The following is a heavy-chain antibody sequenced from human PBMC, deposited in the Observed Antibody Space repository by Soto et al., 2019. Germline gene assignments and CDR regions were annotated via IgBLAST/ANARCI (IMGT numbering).Heavy chain of an antibody. V-gene: IGHV4-39*01. Sequence: QLQLQESGPGLVKPSETLSLPCTVSGGSISSSRYYWGWIRQPPGEGLEWIGSIYYRGSTYDNQSLKGRVTISVGPSKNQFSLELSSVTAADTAVYYCASTQYSSGWYGMDVW. CDR1: GGSISSSRYY. J-gene: IGHJ6*01. CDR3: ASTQYSSGWYGMDV. D-gene: IGHD6-19*01. CDR2: IYYRGST.